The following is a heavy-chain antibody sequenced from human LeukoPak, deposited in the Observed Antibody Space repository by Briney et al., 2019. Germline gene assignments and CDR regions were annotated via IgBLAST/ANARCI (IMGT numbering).Heavy chain of an antibody. Sequence: ASVKVSCKASGYTFTSYGIIWVRQAPGQGLEWMGWINPNSGGANYAQKFQGRVTMTRDTSISPAYLELSRLRACGPGVDYRVRGRDARRYTPFDPWGEGTLVTVSS. J-gene: IGHJ5*02. CDR2: INPNSGGA. CDR1: GYTFTSYG. D-gene: IGHD1-14*01. V-gene: IGHV1-2*02. CDR3: VRGRDARRYTPFDP.